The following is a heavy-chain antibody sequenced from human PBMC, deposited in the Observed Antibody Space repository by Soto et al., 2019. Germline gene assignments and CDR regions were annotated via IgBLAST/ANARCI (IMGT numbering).Heavy chain of an antibody. D-gene: IGHD6-13*01. CDR3: ARVGPSSSWTDFDY. J-gene: IGHJ4*02. Sequence: EVQLVESGGGLVQPGGSLRLSCAASGFTFSSYSMSWVRQAPGKGLEWVSYMRSSSGTIYYAGSVKGRFTISRDNAENSVFLQMNSLRVEDTAVDYCARVGPSSSWTDFDYWGQGTLVTVSS. CDR2: MRSSSGTI. V-gene: IGHV3-48*01. CDR1: GFTFSSYS.